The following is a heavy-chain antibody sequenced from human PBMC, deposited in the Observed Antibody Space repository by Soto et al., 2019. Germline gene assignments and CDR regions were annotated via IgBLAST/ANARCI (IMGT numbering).Heavy chain of an antibody. D-gene: IGHD3-10*01. Sequence: SETLSLTCAVSSGSISSSNWWSWVRQPPGKGLEWIGEIYHSGSTNYNPSLKSRVTISVDKSKNQFSLKLSSVTAADTAVYYCARCSSGSGSYYQSHYYYYMDVWGKGTTVTVSS. CDR3: ARCSSGSGSYYQSHYYYYMDV. CDR1: SGSISSSNW. V-gene: IGHV4-4*02. CDR2: IYHSGST. J-gene: IGHJ6*03.